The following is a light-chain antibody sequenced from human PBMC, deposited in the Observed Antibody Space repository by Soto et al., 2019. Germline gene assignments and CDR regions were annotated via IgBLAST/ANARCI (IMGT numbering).Light chain of an antibody. CDR2: GAS. Sequence: EIVLTQSPGTLSLSPGERATLSCRASQSVSSSFLAWYQQKPGQAPRLLIYGASSRATGIPDRFSGSGSGTDFTLTISRLEPEAFAVYYCQQYHNSPWTFGQGTKVEIK. CDR1: QSVSSSF. CDR3: QQYHNSPWT. V-gene: IGKV3-20*01. J-gene: IGKJ1*01.